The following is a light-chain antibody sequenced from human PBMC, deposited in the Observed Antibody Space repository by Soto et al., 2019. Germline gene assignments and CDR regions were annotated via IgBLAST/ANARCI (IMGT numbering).Light chain of an antibody. J-gene: IGKJ5*01. CDR3: QQYDNSIT. CDR2: GAS. CDR1: QSVSSNN. Sequence: EIVLTQSPGTLSLSPGETATLSCRASQSVSSNNLAWYHQKPGQTPRLLIYGASSRATGIPDRFSGSGSGTDVTHTISRLEREDFAVYYCQQYDNSITFGQGTRLEIE. V-gene: IGKV3-20*01.